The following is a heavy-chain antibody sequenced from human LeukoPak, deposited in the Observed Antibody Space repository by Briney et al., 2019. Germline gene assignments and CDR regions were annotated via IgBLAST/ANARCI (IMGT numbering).Heavy chain of an antibody. V-gene: IGHV1-18*01. Sequence: VASVKVSCKASGYTFTSYGISWVRQAPGQGLEWTGWISAYNGNTNYAQKLQGRVTMTTDTSTSTAYMELRSLRSDDTAVYYCARDWGRNIVVVPAAQFDYWGQGTLVTVSS. CDR1: GYTFTSYG. D-gene: IGHD2-2*01. J-gene: IGHJ4*02. CDR3: ARDWGRNIVVVPAAQFDY. CDR2: ISAYNGNT.